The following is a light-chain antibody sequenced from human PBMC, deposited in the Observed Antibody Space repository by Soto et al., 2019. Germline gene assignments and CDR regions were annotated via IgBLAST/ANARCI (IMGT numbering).Light chain of an antibody. CDR1: QSVSNNY. Sequence: ILLTQSPATLSLSPGERATLSFRASQSVSNNYLAWYQQTAGQAPRLLIYGASKRATGIPDRFSGSGSGTDFTLTISRLEAEDFAVYYCQQYGSSGTFGQGTKVDIK. J-gene: IGKJ1*01. CDR2: GAS. V-gene: IGKV3-20*01. CDR3: QQYGSSGT.